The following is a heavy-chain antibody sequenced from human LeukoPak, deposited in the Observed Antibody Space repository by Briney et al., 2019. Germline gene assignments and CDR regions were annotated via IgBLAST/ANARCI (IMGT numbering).Heavy chain of an antibody. D-gene: IGHD2-8*01. CDR3: AQTRMSYYYYGMDV. V-gene: IGHV3-23*01. Sequence: GGSLRLSCAASGFTFSSYAMTWVRQAPGKGLEWVSAISGSGGTTYYADSVKGRFTISRDNSKNMLYLQMNSLRAEDTAIYYCAQTRMSYYYYGMDVWGQGTTVTVSS. CDR2: ISGSGGTT. CDR1: GFTFSSYA. J-gene: IGHJ6*02.